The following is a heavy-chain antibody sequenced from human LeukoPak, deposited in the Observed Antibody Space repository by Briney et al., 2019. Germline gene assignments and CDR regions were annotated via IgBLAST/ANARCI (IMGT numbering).Heavy chain of an antibody. V-gene: IGHV4-59*12. CDR2: IYYSGST. Sequence: SETLSLTCTVSGGSISSYYWSWIRQPPGKGLEWIWYIYYSGSTNYNPSLKSRVTISVDTSKNQFSLKLSSVTAADTAVYYCARGSSIFGVVLLWGQGTLVTVSS. D-gene: IGHD3-3*01. J-gene: IGHJ4*02. CDR3: ARGSSIFGVVLL. CDR1: GGSISSYY.